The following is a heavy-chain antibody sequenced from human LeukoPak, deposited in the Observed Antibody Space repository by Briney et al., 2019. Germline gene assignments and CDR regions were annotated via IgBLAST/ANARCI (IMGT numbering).Heavy chain of an antibody. J-gene: IGHJ4*02. V-gene: IGHV5-51*01. D-gene: IGHD3-22*01. Sequence: PGESLKISCKGSGYSFANYWIAWVRQMPGKGLEWMGIIYPGDSDTRYSPSFQGRVTISADKSISTAYLQWSSLKASDTAMYYCARSSSGYSYTYFDYWGQGTLVTVSS. CDR1: GYSFANYW. CDR3: ARSSSGYSYTYFDY. CDR2: IYPGDSDT.